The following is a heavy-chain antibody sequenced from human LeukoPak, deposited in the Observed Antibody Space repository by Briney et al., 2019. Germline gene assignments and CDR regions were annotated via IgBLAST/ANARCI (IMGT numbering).Heavy chain of an antibody. D-gene: IGHD3-10*01. Sequence: ASVKVSCKASGYTFTAYYLHWVRQAPGQGLEWMGWINSNSGDTNYAQKFQGGVTMTRDTSISTAYMELSRLRSDDTAVYYCARDRVTMVRGVIINYFDYWGQGTLVTVSS. CDR2: INSNSGDT. V-gene: IGHV1-2*02. CDR1: GYTFTAYY. CDR3: ARDRVTMVRGVIINYFDY. J-gene: IGHJ4*02.